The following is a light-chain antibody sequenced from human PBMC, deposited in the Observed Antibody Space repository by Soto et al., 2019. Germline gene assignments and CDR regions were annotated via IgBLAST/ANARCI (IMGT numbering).Light chain of an antibody. J-gene: IGKJ2*01. CDR3: QQYNSYSHS. Sequence: DIQMTQSPSTLSASVGDRVTITCRASQSISSWLAWYQQKPGKAPKLLIYKASSLESGVASRFSGSGSGTEFTLTISNLQPDDFATYYSQQYNSYSHSFGRGTKLEI. CDR2: KAS. V-gene: IGKV1-5*03. CDR1: QSISSW.